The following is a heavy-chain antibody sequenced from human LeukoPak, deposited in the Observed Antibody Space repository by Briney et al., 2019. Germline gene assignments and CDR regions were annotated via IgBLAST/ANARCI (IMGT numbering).Heavy chain of an antibody. CDR2: IYPDESNI. J-gene: IGHJ4*02. V-gene: IGHV5-51*01. CDR1: GSSFTSYW. Sequence: GGSLQISCQGSGSSFTSYWIGWARPLPGKGLEGMGIIYPDESNIRYSPSFQGQVTISADKSIRTAYLQWSSLKASDTAMYYCARPPSRGYSSSFEYWGQGTLVTVYS. D-gene: IGHD2-2*03. CDR3: ARPPSRGYSSSFEY.